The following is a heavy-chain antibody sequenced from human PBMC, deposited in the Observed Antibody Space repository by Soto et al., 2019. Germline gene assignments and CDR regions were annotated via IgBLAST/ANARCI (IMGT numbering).Heavy chain of an antibody. CDR2: INHSGST. CDR3: ARGSLQRTFYGMDV. D-gene: IGHD6-25*01. CDR1: GGSFSGYY. Sequence: SETLSLTCAVYGGSFSGYYWSWIRQPPGKGLEWIGEINHSGSTNYNPSLKSRVTISVDTSKNQFSLKLSSVTAADTAVYYCARGSLQRTFYGMDVWGQGTTVTVSS. J-gene: IGHJ6*02. V-gene: IGHV4-34*01.